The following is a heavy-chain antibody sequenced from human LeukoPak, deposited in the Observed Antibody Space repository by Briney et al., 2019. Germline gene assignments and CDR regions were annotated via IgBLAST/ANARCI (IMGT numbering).Heavy chain of an antibody. CDR3: ARSWDWYYDL. D-gene: IGHD1-7*01. J-gene: IGHJ4*02. CDR2: IYPGDSDT. Sequence: GESLKISCKGSGYSFTSYWIVWVRQMPGKGLEWMGIIYPGDSDTRYSPSFQGQVTISADKSINTAYLQWNSLKASYTAIYYCARSWDWYYDLWGQGTLVTVSS. V-gene: IGHV5-51*01. CDR1: GYSFTSYW.